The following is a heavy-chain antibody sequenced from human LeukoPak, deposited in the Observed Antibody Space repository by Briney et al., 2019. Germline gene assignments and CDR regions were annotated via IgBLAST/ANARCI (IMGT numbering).Heavy chain of an antibody. CDR3: ARDASSGRIKDAFHI. V-gene: IGHV1-2*02. CDR2: INPNSGDT. J-gene: IGHJ3*02. CDR1: GYTFTGYY. Sequence: ASVKVSCKASGYTFTGYYMHWLRQAPGQGLEWMGWINPNSGDTNHAQKFQDRVTKTKDTSISTAYMELSSLRSDDTAVYYCARDASSGRIKDAFHIWGQGTRVTVSS. D-gene: IGHD6-19*01.